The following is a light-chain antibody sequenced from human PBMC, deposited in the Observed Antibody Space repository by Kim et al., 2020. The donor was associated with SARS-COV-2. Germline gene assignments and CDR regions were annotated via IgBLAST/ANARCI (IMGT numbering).Light chain of an antibody. CDR3: QQYGSSPRT. CDR1: QSVSSSY. V-gene: IGKV3-20*01. J-gene: IGKJ1*01. Sequence: SPGERATLSCRASQSVSSSYLALYQQKPGQAPRLLIYGASSRATGIPDRFSGSGSGTDFTLTISRLEPEDFAVYYCQQYGSSPRTFGQGTKVDIK. CDR2: GAS.